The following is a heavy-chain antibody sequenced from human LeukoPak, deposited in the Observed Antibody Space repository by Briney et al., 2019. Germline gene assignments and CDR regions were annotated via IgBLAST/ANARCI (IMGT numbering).Heavy chain of an antibody. Sequence: PSETLSLTCTVSGGSTSSYYWSWIRQPPGKGLEWIGYIFDRGSTNYNPSLKSRVTILLDTSKNQFSLKLSSVTAADSAVYYCARGREWELLRWFDPWGQGTLVTVSS. D-gene: IGHD1-26*01. J-gene: IGHJ5*02. CDR1: GGSTSSYY. V-gene: IGHV4-59*01. CDR3: ARGREWELLRWFDP. CDR2: IFDRGST.